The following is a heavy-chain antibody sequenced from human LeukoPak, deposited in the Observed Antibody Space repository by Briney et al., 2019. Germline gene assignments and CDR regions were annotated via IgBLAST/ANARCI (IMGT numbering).Heavy chain of an antibody. V-gene: IGHV4-30-4*01. J-gene: IGHJ5*02. CDR1: GGSISSGDYY. CDR2: MYYSGST. D-gene: IGHD3-22*01. CDR3: ARPYYYDSRIDP. Sequence: SETLSLTCTVSGGSISSGDYYWSWIRQPPGKGLEWIAYMYYSGSTYYNPSLKSRVTTSADTSKNQLSLKLSSVTAADTAVHYCARPYYYDSRIDPWGQGILVTVSS.